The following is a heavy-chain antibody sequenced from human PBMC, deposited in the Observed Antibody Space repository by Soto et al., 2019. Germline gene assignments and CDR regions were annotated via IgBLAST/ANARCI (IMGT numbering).Heavy chain of an antibody. Sequence: QVQLVESGGGVVQPGRSLRLSCAASGFTFSSYGMHWVRQAPGKGLEWVAVIWYDGSNKYYADSVKGRFTISSDNSKNTLYLQMNSLRAEDTAVYYCASEGRDGYNGYYFDYWGQGTLVTVSS. J-gene: IGHJ4*02. V-gene: IGHV3-33*01. CDR1: GFTFSSYG. CDR2: IWYDGSNK. CDR3: ASEGRDGYNGYYFDY. D-gene: IGHD5-12*01.